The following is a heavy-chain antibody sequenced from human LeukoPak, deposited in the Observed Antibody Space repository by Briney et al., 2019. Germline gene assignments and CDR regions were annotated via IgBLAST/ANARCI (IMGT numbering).Heavy chain of an antibody. CDR3: AKDQGRYHDYVWGSYRHENWFDP. V-gene: IGHV3-23*01. CDR2: ISGSGGST. J-gene: IGHJ5*02. D-gene: IGHD3-16*02. CDR1: GFTFSSYA. Sequence: PGGSLRLSCAASGFTFSSYAMSWVRQAPGKGLEWVSAISGSGGSTYYADSVKGRFTISRDNSKNTLYLQMNSLRAEDTAVYYCAKDQGRYHDYVWGSYRHENWFDPWGQGTLVTVSS.